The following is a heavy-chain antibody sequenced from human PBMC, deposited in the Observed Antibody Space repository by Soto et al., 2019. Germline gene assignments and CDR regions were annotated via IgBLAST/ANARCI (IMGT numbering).Heavy chain of an antibody. CDR2: IIPILGIA. CDR3: ASLLVRVTANSIDY. J-gene: IGHJ4*02. Sequence: QVQLVQSGAEVKKPGSSVKVSCKASGGTFSSYTISWVPQAPGQGLEWMGRIIPILGIANYAQKFQGRVTITADKSTSTAYMELSSLRSEDTAVYYCASLLVRVTANSIDYWGQGTLVTVSS. V-gene: IGHV1-69*02. CDR1: GGTFSSYT. D-gene: IGHD2-21*02.